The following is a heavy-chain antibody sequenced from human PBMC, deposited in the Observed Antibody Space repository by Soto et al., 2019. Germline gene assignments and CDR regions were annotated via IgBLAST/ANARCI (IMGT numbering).Heavy chain of an antibody. CDR2: IIIGGGHT. Sequence: QMQVVQSGPEVKNPGTSVRVSCKTSGFTFTNSAVQWVRQAPGQSLEWIGWIIIGGGHTKSAQKNQARLTITRDISTCAFYMELSSMNSEDTAVYYCSGEIYERGDCCHFDYWGQGTLVTVSS. CDR1: GFTFTNSA. CDR3: SGEIYERGDCCHFDY. J-gene: IGHJ4*02. D-gene: IGHD2-21*02. V-gene: IGHV1-58*01.